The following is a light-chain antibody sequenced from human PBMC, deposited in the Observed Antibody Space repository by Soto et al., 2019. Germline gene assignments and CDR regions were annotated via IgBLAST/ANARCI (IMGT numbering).Light chain of an antibody. J-gene: IGKJ1*01. V-gene: IGKV3-15*01. CDR2: GAS. Sequence: EIVLTQSPSTLSLSPGERATLSCRASQSVSGNLAWYQQKPGQAPRLLIYGASPRATGIPARFSGSGSGTEFTLTISSLQSEDFAVYYCQQYNNWPLTFGQGTKVDIK. CDR3: QQYNNWPLT. CDR1: QSVSGN.